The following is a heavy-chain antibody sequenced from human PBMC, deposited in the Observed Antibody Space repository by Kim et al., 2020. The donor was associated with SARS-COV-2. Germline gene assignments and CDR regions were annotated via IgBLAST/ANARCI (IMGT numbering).Heavy chain of an antibody. V-gene: IGHV3-23*01. CDR2: ISGNGGTT. CDR1: GFIFPSYA. Sequence: GGSLRLSCAASGFIFPSYAMTWVRQAPGKGLEWVSGISGNGGTTYYADSVRGRFTISRDNSKNTLYLQINSLRAEDTAVYYCAKDMIGAYGGSNFDYWGQGTEVTVSS. J-gene: IGHJ4*02. CDR3: AKDMIGAYGGSNFDY. D-gene: IGHD1-26*01.